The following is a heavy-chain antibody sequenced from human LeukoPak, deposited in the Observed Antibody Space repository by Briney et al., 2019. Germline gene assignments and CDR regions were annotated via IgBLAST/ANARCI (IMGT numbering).Heavy chain of an antibody. Sequence: ASVKVSCKASGYTFTGYYMHWVRQAPGQGLEWMGWINPNSGGTNCAQKFQGRVTMTRDTSISTAYMELSRLRSDDTAVYYCARAAKWELRLDWGQGTLVTVSS. D-gene: IGHD1-26*01. J-gene: IGHJ4*02. CDR1: GYTFTGYY. V-gene: IGHV1-2*02. CDR2: INPNSGGT. CDR3: ARAAKWELRLD.